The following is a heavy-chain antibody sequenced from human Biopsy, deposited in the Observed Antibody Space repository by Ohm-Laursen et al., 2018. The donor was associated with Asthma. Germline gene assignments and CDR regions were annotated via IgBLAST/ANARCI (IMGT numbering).Heavy chain of an antibody. CDR3: ARTFHFWSPYHAEHYQL. Sequence: SLRFSCAASGFTFGDYWMSWVRQVPGKGLEWVANIKHDGTEKNHVDSLKGRFTISRDNAKNSLYLQMNSLRAEDTAVYYCARTFHFWSPYHAEHYQLWGQGTLVPLSS. D-gene: IGHD3-3*02. J-gene: IGHJ1*01. CDR2: IKHDGTEK. V-gene: IGHV3-7*01. CDR1: GFTFGDYW.